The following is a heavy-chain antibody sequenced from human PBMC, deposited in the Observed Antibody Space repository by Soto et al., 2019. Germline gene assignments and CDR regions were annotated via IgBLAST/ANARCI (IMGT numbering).Heavy chain of an antibody. CDR1: GGSISSGSYY. CDR3: ARELERPGWFDP. Sequence: SETLSLTCTVSGGSISSGSYYWSWIRQPPGKGLEWIGYIYYSGSTNYNPSLKSRVTISVDTSKNQFSLKLSSVTAADTAVYYCARELERPGWFDPWGQGTLVTVSS. J-gene: IGHJ5*02. CDR2: IYYSGST. V-gene: IGHV4-61*01. D-gene: IGHD1-1*01.